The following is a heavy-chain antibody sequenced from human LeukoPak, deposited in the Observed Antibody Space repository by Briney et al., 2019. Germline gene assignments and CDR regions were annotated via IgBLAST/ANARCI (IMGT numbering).Heavy chain of an antibody. D-gene: IGHD2-2*02. CDR3: ARAPGAAISDDY. CDR2: INHSGST. V-gene: IGHV4-34*01. J-gene: IGHJ4*02. CDR1: GGSFSGYY. Sequence: SETLSLTCAVYGGSFSGYYWSWIRQPPGKGLEWIGEINHSGSTNYNPSLKSRVTISVDTSKNQFSLKLSSVTAADTAVYYCARAPGAAISDDYWGQGTLVTASS.